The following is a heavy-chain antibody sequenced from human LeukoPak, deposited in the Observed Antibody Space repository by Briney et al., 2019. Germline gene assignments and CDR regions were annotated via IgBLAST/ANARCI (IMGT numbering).Heavy chain of an antibody. J-gene: IGHJ6*01. CDR1: GYSFTSYG. V-gene: IGHV1-18*01. D-gene: IGHD3-16*01. CDR3: ARSDAVGDYYYYYMDV. Sequence: AAVTVSLKASGYSFTSYGIIWVRQAPGQGLDWMGWIRAYNGNTNHAQKLQGRGTMTTATSTRTGYMELRSLRSDDTAVYHCARSDAVGDYYYYYMDVWGEGTTVTVSS. CDR2: IRAYNGNT.